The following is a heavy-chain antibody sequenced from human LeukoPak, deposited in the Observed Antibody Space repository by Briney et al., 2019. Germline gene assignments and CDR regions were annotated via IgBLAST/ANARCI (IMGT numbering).Heavy chain of an antibody. CDR1: GFAFSRYW. V-gene: IGHV3-7*01. D-gene: IGHD2-2*01. J-gene: IGHJ4*02. CDR2: IKKDGSEK. Sequence: GGSLRLSCEASGFAFSRYWMTWVRQVPGKGLEWVANIKKDGSEKNYVDSVKGRFTISRDNAKNALYLQMNSLRAEDTAVYYCARGLLSCSSTSCYVDYWGQGTLVTVSS. CDR3: ARGLLSCSSTSCYVDY.